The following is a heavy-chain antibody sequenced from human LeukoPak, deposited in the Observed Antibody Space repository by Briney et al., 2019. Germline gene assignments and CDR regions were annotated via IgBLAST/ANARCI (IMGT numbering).Heavy chain of an antibody. Sequence: GGSLRLSCAASGFTFSNYAMSWVRLAPGKGLEWVSAISGSGGSTYYADSVKGRFTISSDNSKNTLYLEVISLTAEDTAVYYCAKDDAWLRFGEWSQGTLVTVSS. CDR1: GFTFSNYA. J-gene: IGHJ4*02. D-gene: IGHD3-10*01. V-gene: IGHV3-23*01. CDR3: AKDDAWLRFGE. CDR2: ISGSGGST.